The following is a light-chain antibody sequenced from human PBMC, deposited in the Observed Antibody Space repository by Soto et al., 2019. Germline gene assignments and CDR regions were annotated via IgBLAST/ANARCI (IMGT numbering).Light chain of an antibody. Sequence: VLTQPPSVSGAPGQRVTISCTGSSSNIGAGYDVHWYQQLPGTAPKLLIYGNSNRPSGVPDRFSGSKSGTSASLAITGLQAEDEADYYHQSYDSSLSGYVFGTGTKVTVL. CDR2: GNS. CDR1: SSNIGAGYD. CDR3: QSYDSSLSGYV. V-gene: IGLV1-40*01. J-gene: IGLJ1*01.